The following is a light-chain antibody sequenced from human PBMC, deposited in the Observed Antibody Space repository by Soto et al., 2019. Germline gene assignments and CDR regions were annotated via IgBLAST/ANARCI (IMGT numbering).Light chain of an antibody. V-gene: IGLV2-23*02. CDR3: CSYAASSTYV. CDR2: EVS. CDR1: NSVVGSYNL. J-gene: IGLJ1*01. Sequence: QSALTQPASVSGSPGQSITISCTGTNSVVGSYNLVSWYQQHPGKAPKVMIYEVSKRPSGVPNRFSGSKSGNTASLTISGLQAEYEADYYCCSYAASSTYVFGTGTMVTV.